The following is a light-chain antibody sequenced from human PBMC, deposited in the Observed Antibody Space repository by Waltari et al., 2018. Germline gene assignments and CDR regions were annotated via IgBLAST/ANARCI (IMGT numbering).Light chain of an antibody. Sequence: SYELTQPPSVSVSPGQTASITCSGDQLGNKYVSWYQQKPGHSPVLIIYQDTKRPPGIPERLSGSNSGNTATLTISGTQVMDEGDYYCQAWDTISAGLGGGTKLTVL. CDR2: QDT. CDR3: QAWDTISAG. V-gene: IGLV3-1*01. CDR1: QLGNKY. J-gene: IGLJ2*01.